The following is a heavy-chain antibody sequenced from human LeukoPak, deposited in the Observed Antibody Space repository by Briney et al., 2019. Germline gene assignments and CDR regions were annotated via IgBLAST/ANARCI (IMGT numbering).Heavy chain of an antibody. CDR2: FNPEDGET. CDR3: ATDGAGDYLNH. J-gene: IGHJ4*02. V-gene: IGHV1-24*01. Sequence: ASVKVSCKVSGYIFTELSMHWVRQAPGQGLEWMGGFNPEDGETFYAQKFQGRVNMTEDSSTDTAYMELSSLSYDDTAVYYCATDGAGDYLNHWGQGALVTVSS. D-gene: IGHD4-17*01. CDR1: GYIFTELS.